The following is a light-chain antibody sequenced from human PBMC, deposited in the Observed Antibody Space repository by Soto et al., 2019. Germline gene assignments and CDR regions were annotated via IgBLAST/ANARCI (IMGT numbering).Light chain of an antibody. V-gene: IGKV3-15*01. CDR2: GAS. CDR1: QSVSSN. CDR3: HQYNNWPGIT. J-gene: IGKJ5*01. Sequence: EIVMTQSPATLSVSAGERATLSCRASQSVSSNLAWYQQKPGQAPRLLIYGASTRATGIPARFSGSGSGTEFTLTISSLQSEDFAVYYCHQYNNWPGITFGQGTRLEIK.